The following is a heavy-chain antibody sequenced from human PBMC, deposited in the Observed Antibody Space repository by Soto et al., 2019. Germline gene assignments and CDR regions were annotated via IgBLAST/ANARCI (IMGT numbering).Heavy chain of an antibody. D-gene: IGHD3-9*01. CDR3: AKDPPTIAYWYFDP. J-gene: IGHJ2*01. CDR2: ISVSGGRT. Sequence: PGGSLRLSCAASGFTFSSYAMSWVRQAPGKGLEWVSAISVSGGRTNYADSVRGRFIISRDNSKNTLYLQMNSLRAEDTAVYYCAKDPPTIAYWYFDPWGRGTLVTVSS. CDR1: GFTFSSYA. V-gene: IGHV3-23*01.